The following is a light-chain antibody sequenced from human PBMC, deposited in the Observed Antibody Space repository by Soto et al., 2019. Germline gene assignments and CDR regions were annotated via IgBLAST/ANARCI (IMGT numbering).Light chain of an antibody. J-gene: IGKJ1*01. CDR3: QQYNNWPPWT. CDR1: QSVGSN. CDR2: GAS. Sequence: EIVMTQSPATLSVSPGERATLSCRASQSVGSNLAWYQQKPGQAPRLLIYGASTRATGIPARFSGTGSGTAFTLTISSLQSEDFAVYSCQQYNNWPPWTFGQGTKVEIK. V-gene: IGKV3-15*01.